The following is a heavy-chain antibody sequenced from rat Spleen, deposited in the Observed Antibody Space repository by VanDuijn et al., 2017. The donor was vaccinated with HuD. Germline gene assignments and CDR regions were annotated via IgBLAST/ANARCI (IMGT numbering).Heavy chain of an antibody. J-gene: IGHJ2*01. D-gene: IGHD1-12*01. V-gene: IGHV5-29*01. CDR1: GFTFNKYW. Sequence: EVQLVESDGGLVQPGRSLKLSCAASGFTFNKYWMTWVRQAPTKGLEWVATISYEGSSTYYGDSVKGRFTISRDNAKSTLYLQMNSLRSEDTATYYCASQRTMIDWGQGVMVTVSS. CDR3: ASQRTMID. CDR2: ISYEGSST.